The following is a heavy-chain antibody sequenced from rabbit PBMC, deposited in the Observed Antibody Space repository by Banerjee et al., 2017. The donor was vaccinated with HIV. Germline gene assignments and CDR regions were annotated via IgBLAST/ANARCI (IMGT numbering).Heavy chain of an antibody. CDR3: ARAGSGYRQFDL. D-gene: IGHD8-1*01. CDR2: INTSSGNT. J-gene: IGHJ4*01. V-gene: IGHV1S45*01. CDR1: GFSFSNKYV. Sequence: QEQLEESGGDLVKPEGSLTPTCTASGFSFSNKYVMCWVRQAPGKGLEWIACINTSSGNTVYATWAKGRFTISRTSSTTVALQMTSLTAADTATYFCARAGSGYRQFDLWGQGTLVTVS.